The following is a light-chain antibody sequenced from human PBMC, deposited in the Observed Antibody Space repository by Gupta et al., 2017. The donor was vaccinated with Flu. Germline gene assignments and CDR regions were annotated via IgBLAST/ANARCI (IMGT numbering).Light chain of an antibody. CDR2: DDR. J-gene: IGLJ3*02. Sequence: SYVLTQAPSVSVAPGQTARITWGRNHIGSKSVQWYQQQPGQAPVLVVYDDRERLSGGPERFSGSNSGNRATLTISRVEGGEEADYYCQVWEDSSDNPRVFGGGTKQTVL. CDR1: HIGSKS. CDR3: QVWEDSSDNPRV. V-gene: IGLV3-21*02.